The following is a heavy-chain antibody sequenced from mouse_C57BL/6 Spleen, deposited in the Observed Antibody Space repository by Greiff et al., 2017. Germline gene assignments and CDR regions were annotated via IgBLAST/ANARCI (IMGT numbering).Heavy chain of an antibody. D-gene: IGHD2-12*01. J-gene: IGHJ4*01. CDR2: IDPENGDT. CDR1: GFNIKDDY. V-gene: IGHV14-4*01. Sequence: VQLQQSGAELVRPGASVKLSCTASGFNIKDDYMHWVKQRPEQGLEWIGWIDPENGDTEYASKFQGKATITADTSSNTAYLQLSSLTSEDTAVYYCTTGHYSSYYAMDYWGQGTSVTVSS. CDR3: TTGHYSSYYAMDY.